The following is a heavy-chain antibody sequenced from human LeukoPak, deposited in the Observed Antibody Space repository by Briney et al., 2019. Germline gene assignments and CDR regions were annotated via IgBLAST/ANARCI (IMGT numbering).Heavy chain of an antibody. CDR1: GYSISSGYY. CDR3: ARVSLYSSSWNWFDP. J-gene: IGHJ5*02. CDR2: IYHSGST. V-gene: IGHV4-38-2*02. Sequence: PSETLSLTCTVSGYSISSGYYWGWIRQPPGKGLEWIGTIYHSGSTYYNPSLKSRVTISVDTSKNQFSLKLSSVTAADTAVYYCARVSLYSSSWNWFDPWGQGTLVTVSS. D-gene: IGHD6-13*01.